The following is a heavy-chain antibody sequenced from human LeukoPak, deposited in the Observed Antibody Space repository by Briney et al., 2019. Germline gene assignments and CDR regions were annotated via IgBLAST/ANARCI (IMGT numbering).Heavy chain of an antibody. V-gene: IGHV4-59*12. D-gene: IGHD3-22*01. J-gene: IGHJ4*02. CDR2: IYYSGST. Sequence: PSETLSLTCTVSGGSISSYYWSWIRQPPGKGLEWIGYIYYSGSTNYNPSLKSRVTISVDTSKNQFSLKLSSVTAADTAVYFCARDKAVDSDISGYYYNRGLDCWGQGTLVTVSS. CDR3: ARDKAVDSDISGYYYNRGLDC. CDR1: GGSISSYY.